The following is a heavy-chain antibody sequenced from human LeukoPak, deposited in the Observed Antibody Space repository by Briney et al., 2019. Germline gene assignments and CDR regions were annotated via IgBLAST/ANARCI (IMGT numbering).Heavy chain of an antibody. CDR3: ARLTRLSTSPDRYYLDY. J-gene: IGHJ4*02. Sequence: PSETLSLTCAVSGDSISSYYWSWIRQPPGKGLEWIGYIYTSGGTNYIPSLKGRVTISIDTSKNQFSLKLSSVTAADSAVYYCARLTRLSTSPDRYYLDYWGQGTLVTVSS. D-gene: IGHD6-6*01. CDR2: IYTSGGT. V-gene: IGHV4-4*09. CDR1: GDSISSYY.